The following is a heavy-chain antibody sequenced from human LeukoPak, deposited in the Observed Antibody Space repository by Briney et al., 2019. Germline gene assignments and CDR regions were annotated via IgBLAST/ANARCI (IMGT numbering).Heavy chain of an antibody. CDR1: GYSISSGYY. V-gene: IGHV4-38-2*02. J-gene: IGHJ4*02. Sequence: PSETLSLTCTVSGYSISSGYYWGWIRQPPGKGLEWIGSIYHSGSTYYNPSLKSRVTISVDTSKNQFSLKLSSVTAADTAVYYCARSDIAVAAFDYWGQGTLVTVSS. CDR2: IYHSGST. CDR3: ARSDIAVAAFDY. D-gene: IGHD6-19*01.